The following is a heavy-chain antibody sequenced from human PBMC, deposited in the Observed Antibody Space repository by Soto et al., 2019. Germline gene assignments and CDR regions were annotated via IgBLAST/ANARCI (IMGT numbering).Heavy chain of an antibody. J-gene: IGHJ4*02. CDR2: INHSGST. D-gene: IGHD3-10*01. Sequence: SETVSLTCAVYGGCFSGYYRSWIRQPPGKGLEWIGEINHSGSTNYRPSLKNRVTISVDTSKNQFSLKLSSVTAADTAVYYCARGYGGSVWTFECSGQETMVIVSA. V-gene: IGHV4-34*01. CDR3: ARGYGGSVWTFEC. CDR1: GGCFSGYY.